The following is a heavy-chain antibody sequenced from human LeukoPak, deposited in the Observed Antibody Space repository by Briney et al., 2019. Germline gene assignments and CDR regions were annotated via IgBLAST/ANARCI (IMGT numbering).Heavy chain of an antibody. Sequence: GGSLRLSCAASGFTFSNAWMSWVRQAPGKGLEWVSYISSSGSTIYYANSVKGRFTISRDNAKNSLYLQMNSLRAEDTAVYYCAGAGFLSGSIDYWGQGTLVTVSS. J-gene: IGHJ4*02. CDR3: AGAGFLSGSIDY. CDR2: ISSSGSTI. V-gene: IGHV3-11*04. D-gene: IGHD3-3*01. CDR1: GFTFSNAW.